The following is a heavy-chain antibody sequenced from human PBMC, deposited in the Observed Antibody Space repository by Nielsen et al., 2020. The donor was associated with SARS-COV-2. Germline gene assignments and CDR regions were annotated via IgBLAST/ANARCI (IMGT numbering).Heavy chain of an antibody. V-gene: IGHV3-30*12. CDR1: GFTFSSYG. Sequence: GSLRLSCAASGFTFSSYGMHWVRQAPGKGLEWVAVISYDGSNKYYADSVKGRFTISRDNAKNSLYLQMNSLRAEDTAVYYCARVDTVAAFDYWGQGTLVTVSS. D-gene: IGHD6-19*01. J-gene: IGHJ4*02. CDR3: ARVDTVAAFDY. CDR2: ISYDGSNK.